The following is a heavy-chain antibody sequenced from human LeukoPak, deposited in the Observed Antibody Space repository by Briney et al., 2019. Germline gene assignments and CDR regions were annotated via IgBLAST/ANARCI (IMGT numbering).Heavy chain of an antibody. CDR2: ISSNGGST. CDR1: GFTFSSYA. CDR3: ARGCRTANYYYYYMDV. V-gene: IGHV3-64*01. Sequence: TGGSLRLSCAASGFTFSSYAMRWVRQAPGKGLEYVSAISSNGGSTYYANSVKGRFTISRDNSKNTLYLQMGSLRAEDMAVYYCARGCRTANYYYYYMDVWGKGTTVTVSS. J-gene: IGHJ6*03. D-gene: IGHD4-17*01.